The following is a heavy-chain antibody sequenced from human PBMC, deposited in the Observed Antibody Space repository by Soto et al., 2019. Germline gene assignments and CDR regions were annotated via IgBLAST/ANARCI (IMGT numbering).Heavy chain of an antibody. CDR3: AREGDCSSTSCYPSGWFDP. CDR1: GFTFSSYW. CDR2: INSDGSST. Sequence: GGSLRLSCAASGFTFSSYWMHWVRQAPGKGLVWVSRINSDGSSTSYADSVKGRFTISRDNAKNTLYLQMNSLRAEDTAVYYCAREGDCSSTSCYPSGWFDPWGQGTLVTVSS. D-gene: IGHD2-2*01. J-gene: IGHJ5*02. V-gene: IGHV3-74*01.